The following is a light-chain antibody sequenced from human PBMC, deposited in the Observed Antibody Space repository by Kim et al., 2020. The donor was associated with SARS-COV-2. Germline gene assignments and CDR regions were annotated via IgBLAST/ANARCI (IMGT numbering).Light chain of an antibody. V-gene: IGLV3-27*01. CDR1: VQEKKY. CDR2: KDS. Sequence: SPDKTAWITCSGDVQEKKYARRVQPKPGHAPVLVIYKDSERPSAIHERFSGSSSGATVTLTISGAEVEADSYYYCYYAAQNNWVFGGGTQLTVL. J-gene: IGLJ3*02. CDR3: YYAAQNNWV.